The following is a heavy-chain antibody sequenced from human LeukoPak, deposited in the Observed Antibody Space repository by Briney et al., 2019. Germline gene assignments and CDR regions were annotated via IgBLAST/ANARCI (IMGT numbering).Heavy chain of an antibody. V-gene: IGHV6-1*01. Sequence: SQTLSLTCAISGDSVSSNSAAWNWIRQSPSRGLEWLGRTYYRSKWYNDYAVSVKSRITINPDTSKNQFSLQLNSVTPEDTAVYYCARAPVVPAPPDYYYYYMDVWGKGTTVTVS. J-gene: IGHJ6*03. CDR1: GDSVSSNSAA. CDR2: TYYRSKWYN. D-gene: IGHD2-2*01. CDR3: ARAPVVPAPPDYYYYYMDV.